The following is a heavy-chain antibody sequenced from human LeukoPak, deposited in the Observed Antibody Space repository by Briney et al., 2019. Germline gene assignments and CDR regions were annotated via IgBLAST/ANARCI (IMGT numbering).Heavy chain of an antibody. D-gene: IGHD2-21*02. CDR2: VYYSGTT. J-gene: IGHJ4*02. Sequence: SETLSLTCTVSGASISSSSYYWAWIRQSPGKGLEWIGSVYYSGTTHYESSLKSRVSISIDTSKTQFALKVNSVTVADTAVYYCARILDLVTTKTIDYWGQGSLVIVSS. V-gene: IGHV4-39*06. CDR1: GASISSSSYY. CDR3: ARILDLVTTKTIDY.